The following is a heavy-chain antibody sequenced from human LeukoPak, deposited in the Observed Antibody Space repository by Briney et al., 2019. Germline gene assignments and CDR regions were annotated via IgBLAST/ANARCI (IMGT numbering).Heavy chain of an antibody. CDR1: GGSISNTNSY. J-gene: IGHJ4*02. D-gene: IGHD2-8*02. V-gene: IGHV4-39*01. CDR2: IHYGGST. CDR3: ARQVYQRRRGYCTGGNCRGIFDF. Sequence: SETLSLTCTVSGGSISNTNSYWGWIRQPPGKGLEWIGSIHYGGSTYYNPSLKSQVTISVDTSRNQFSLKVRSVTAADTAVYSCARQVYQRRRGYCTGGNCRGIFDFWGQGSLVTVSS.